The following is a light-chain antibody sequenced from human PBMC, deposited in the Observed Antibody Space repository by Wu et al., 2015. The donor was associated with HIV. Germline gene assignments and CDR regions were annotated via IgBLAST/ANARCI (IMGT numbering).Light chain of an antibody. Sequence: EIVLTQSPATLSVSPGERATLSCRASQSFANNNLAWYQQRPGQAPRLLIHGVSRRAAGIPDRFSGSGSGTDFTLTINRLESEDLAVYYCQQYGNSPWTFGQ. CDR3: QQYGNSPWT. CDR1: QSFANNN. CDR2: GVS. V-gene: IGKV3-20*01. J-gene: IGKJ1*01.